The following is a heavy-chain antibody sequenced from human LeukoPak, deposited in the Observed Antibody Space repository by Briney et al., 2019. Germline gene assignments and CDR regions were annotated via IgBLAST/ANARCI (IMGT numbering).Heavy chain of an antibody. CDR2: IYYSGST. V-gene: IGHV4-59*01. J-gene: IGHJ5*02. D-gene: IGHD3-22*01. CDR3: ARDYYDSSGPYGDNWFDP. Sequence: SETLSLTCTVSGGSISSYYWSWIRQPPGKGLEWIGYIYYSGSTNYNPSLKSRVTISVDTSKNQFSLKLSSVTAADTAVYYCARDYYDSSGPYGDNWFDPWGQGTLVTVSS. CDR1: GGSISSYY.